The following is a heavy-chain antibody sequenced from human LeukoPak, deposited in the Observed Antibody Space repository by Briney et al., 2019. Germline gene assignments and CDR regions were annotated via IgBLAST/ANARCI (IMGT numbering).Heavy chain of an antibody. J-gene: IGHJ4*02. D-gene: IGHD3-16*01. CDR3: ARDPGGEGGRGDFDY. V-gene: IGHV1-2*02. CDR1: GYTFTGYY. Sequence: ASVKVSCKASGYTFTGYYVHWVRQAPGQGLEWMGWINPNTGGTNYAQKFLGRVTVTGDTSISTAFMELSRLRSDDTAVYYCARDPGGEGGRGDFDYWGQGTLVTVSS. CDR2: INPNTGGT.